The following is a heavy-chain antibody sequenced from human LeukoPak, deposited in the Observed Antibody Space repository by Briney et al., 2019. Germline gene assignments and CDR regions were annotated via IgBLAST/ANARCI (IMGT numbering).Heavy chain of an antibody. CDR1: GFSFGTYW. Sequence: AGGSLRLSCAASGFSFGTYWMHWVRQAPGKGLVWVSRVNGDGSSTNYADSVKGRFTISRDNAKNTLYLQMNSLRAEDTAVYYCARGEVDYWGQGTLVTVSS. V-gene: IGHV3-74*01. CDR2: VNGDGSST. CDR3: ARGEVDY. J-gene: IGHJ4*02.